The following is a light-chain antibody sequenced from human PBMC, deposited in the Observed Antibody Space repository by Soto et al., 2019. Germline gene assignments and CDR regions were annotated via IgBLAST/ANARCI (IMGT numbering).Light chain of an antibody. Sequence: EIVLTQSPATVSLSPGERAPLSCRASQSVHTFLAWYQQKPCQAPRLLIYGASTRATGVPARFSGSGSGTDFTLTISSLEPEDFAVYYCHQRSNWPPDTVGQGTRLAIK. CDR1: QSVHTF. CDR3: HQRSNWPPDT. J-gene: IGKJ5*01. V-gene: IGKV3-11*01. CDR2: GAS.